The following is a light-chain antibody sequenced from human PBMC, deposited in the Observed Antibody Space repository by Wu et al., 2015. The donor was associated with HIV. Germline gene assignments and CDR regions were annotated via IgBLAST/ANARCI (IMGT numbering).Light chain of an antibody. Sequence: EIVLTQSPATLSLSPGERATLSCRASQSVNTFLAWYQQKPGQAPRLLIYDASNRATGIPARFSGNGSGTDFSLTISSLEPEDFVFYYCLQSGNWPLTFGQGTRLEI. J-gene: IGKJ5*01. CDR3: LQSGNWPLT. CDR1: QSVNTF. V-gene: IGKV3-11*01. CDR2: DAS.